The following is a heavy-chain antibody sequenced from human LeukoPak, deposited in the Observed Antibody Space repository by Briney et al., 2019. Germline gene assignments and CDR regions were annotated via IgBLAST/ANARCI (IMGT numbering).Heavy chain of an antibody. J-gene: IGHJ4*02. CDR2: INHSGSI. CDR3: ARGLRTQGQKPAGY. Sequence: HPSETLSLTCAVYGGSFSGYYWSWIRQPPGKGLEWIGEINHSGSINYNPSLKSRVTISVDTSKNQFSLKLSSVTAADTAVYYCARGLRTQGQKPAGYWGQGTLVTVSS. V-gene: IGHV4-34*01. CDR1: GGSFSGYY.